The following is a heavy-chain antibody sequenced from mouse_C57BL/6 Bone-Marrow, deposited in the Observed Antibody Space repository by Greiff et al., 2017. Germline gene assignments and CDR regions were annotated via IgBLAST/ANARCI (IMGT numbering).Heavy chain of an antibody. Sequence: QVQLQQPGAELVKPGASVKVSCKASGYTFTSYWMHWVKQRPGQGLEWIGRIHPSASDTNYNQKFKGKATLTVDKSSSPAYMQLSSLTSEDSAVYYCAIRDFLYAMDYWGQGTSVTVSS. CDR2: IHPSASDT. J-gene: IGHJ4*01. CDR1: GYTFTSYW. CDR3: AIRDFLYAMDY. V-gene: IGHV1-74*01.